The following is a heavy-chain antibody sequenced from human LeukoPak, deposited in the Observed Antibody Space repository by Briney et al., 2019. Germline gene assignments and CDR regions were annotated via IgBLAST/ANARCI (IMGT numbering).Heavy chain of an antibody. CDR3: AGFSGG. J-gene: IGHJ6*01. CDR1: GFTVTSNY. CDR2: IYSGGSP. D-gene: IGHD4-23*01. V-gene: IGHV3-66*01. Sequence: GGSLRLSCAASGFTVTSNYMSWVRQAPGKGLEWVSAIYSGGSPYYAASVKGRFTIPRAHSKTTPYLPLNTLRAEDTAAYYCAGFSGGWG.